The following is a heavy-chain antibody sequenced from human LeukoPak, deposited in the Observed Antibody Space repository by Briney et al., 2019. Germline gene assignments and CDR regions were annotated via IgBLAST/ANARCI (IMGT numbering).Heavy chain of an antibody. CDR2: IKHDASET. CDR1: GFTFSTSW. J-gene: IGHJ4*02. CDR3: ARPRVPDS. V-gene: IGHV3-7*01. Sequence: GGSLRLSCAASGFTFSTSWMSWVRQAPGKGLEWVANIKHDASETNYVDSVKGRFTISRGKAKNSLYLQMNSLRAEDTAVYYCARPRVPDSWGQGTLVTVSS.